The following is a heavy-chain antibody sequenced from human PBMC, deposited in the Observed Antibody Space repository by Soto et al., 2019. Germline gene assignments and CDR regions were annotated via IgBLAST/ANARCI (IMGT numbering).Heavy chain of an antibody. CDR3: PGPQLGRSGGSQFDS. Sequence: SETLSLTCTVSGGSISGSSYYWGWIRQPPGKGLEWIGNFHYSGSTYYNPSLKGRVTISVDTSKNQFSLKLTSVSATDTAVYYCPGPQLGRSGGSQFDSWGHGTLVTVSS. V-gene: IGHV4-39*01. D-gene: IGHD2-15*01. CDR2: FHYSGST. J-gene: IGHJ5*01. CDR1: GGSISGSSYY.